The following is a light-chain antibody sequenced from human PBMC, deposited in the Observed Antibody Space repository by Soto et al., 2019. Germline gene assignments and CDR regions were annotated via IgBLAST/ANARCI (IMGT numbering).Light chain of an antibody. CDR1: SSDVGHYNY. CDR2: EVS. V-gene: IGLV2-14*01. Sequence: QYALTQPASVSGSPGQSITISCTGTSSDVGHYNYVSWYQQHPGKAPKLMIYEVSNRPSGVSNRFSGSKSGNTASLTISGLQAEDEADYYCSSYTSSSPHVLFGGGTKLTVL. J-gene: IGLJ2*01. CDR3: SSYTSSSPHVL.